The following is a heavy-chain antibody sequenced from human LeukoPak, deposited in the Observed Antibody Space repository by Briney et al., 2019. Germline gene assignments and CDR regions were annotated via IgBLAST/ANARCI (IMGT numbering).Heavy chain of an antibody. CDR1: GFTFSSYA. CDR2: ISGSGGST. Sequence: PGGSLRLSCAASGFTFSSYAMSWVRQAPGKGLEWVSAISGSGGSTYHADSVKGRFTISRDNSKNTLYLQMNSLRAEDTAVYYCAKDRPYYYDSRTSLGGTTFDYWGQGTLVTVSS. J-gene: IGHJ4*02. CDR3: AKDRPYYYDSRTSLGGTTFDY. V-gene: IGHV3-23*01. D-gene: IGHD3-22*01.